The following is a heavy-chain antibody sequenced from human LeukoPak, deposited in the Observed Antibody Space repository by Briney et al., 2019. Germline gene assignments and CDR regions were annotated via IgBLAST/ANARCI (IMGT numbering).Heavy chain of an antibody. J-gene: IGHJ4*02. CDR2: IKQDGSEK. D-gene: IGHD2-15*01. CDR1: GFTFSNYW. CDR3: ATTQTFDY. V-gene: IGHV3-7*03. Sequence: GESLRLSCIASGFTFSNYWMSWVRQAPGKGLEWVANIKQDGSEKYYVDSVKGRFSISRDSAKSSLDLQMNNLRAEDTAVYYCATTQTFDYWGQGTLVTVSS.